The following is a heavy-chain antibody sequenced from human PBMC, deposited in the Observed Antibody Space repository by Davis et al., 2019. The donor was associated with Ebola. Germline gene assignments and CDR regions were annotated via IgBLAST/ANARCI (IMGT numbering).Heavy chain of an antibody. J-gene: IGHJ4*02. CDR2: VNPYSGHT. D-gene: IGHD3-22*01. CDR1: GYIFSNYD. Sequence: ASVKVSCKASGYIFSNYDINWVRQASGQGLEWMGWVNPYSGHTGYVEKFKGRVTMTGDPSISTAYMELRSLRSDDTAVYYCARDVVQYYYDSSGYSIRNKHFDYWGQGTLVTVSS. CDR3: ARDVVQYYYDSSGYSIRNKHFDY. V-gene: IGHV1-8*01.